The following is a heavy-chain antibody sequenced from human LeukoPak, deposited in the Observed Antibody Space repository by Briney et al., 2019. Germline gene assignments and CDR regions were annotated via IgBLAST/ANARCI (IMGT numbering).Heavy chain of an antibody. CDR2: INHSGST. J-gene: IGHJ5*02. CDR3: ARGRRTYYDILARFDP. CDR1: GGSFSGYY. V-gene: IGHV4-34*01. Sequence: SETLSLTCAVYGGSFSGYYWSWIRQPPGKGLEWIGEINHSGSTNYNPSLKGRVTISVDTSKNQFSLKLSSVTAADTAVYYCARGRRTYYDILARFDPWGQGTLVTVSS. D-gene: IGHD3-9*01.